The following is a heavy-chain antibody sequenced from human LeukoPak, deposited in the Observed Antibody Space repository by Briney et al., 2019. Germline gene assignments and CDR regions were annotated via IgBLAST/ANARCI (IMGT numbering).Heavy chain of an antibody. D-gene: IGHD1-26*01. CDR2: INPNSGGT. J-gene: IGHJ6*03. CDR1: GYTFTGYY. CDR3: ARGSAYSGSYYYYYYMDV. Sequence: GASVKVSCKASGYTFTGYYMQWVRQAPGQGLEWMGWINPNSGGTNYAQKFQGRVTMTRDTSISTAYMELSRLRSDDTAVYYCARGSAYSGSYYYYYYMDVWGKGTTVTVSS. V-gene: IGHV1-2*02.